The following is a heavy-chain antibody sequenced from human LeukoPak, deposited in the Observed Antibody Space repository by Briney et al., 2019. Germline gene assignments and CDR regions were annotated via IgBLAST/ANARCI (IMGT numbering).Heavy chain of an antibody. CDR1: GFTFSSYE. Sequence: GGSLRLSCAASGFTFSSYEMNWVRQAPGKGLEWVSYISISGTTIYYADSVKGRFTISRDNAKNTLYLQMKNLRPEDTAVYYCGRCAGTPQYYYYYYMDVWGKGTTVTVSS. CDR2: ISISGTTI. J-gene: IGHJ6*03. CDR3: GRCAGTPQYYYYYYMDV. V-gene: IGHV3-48*03. D-gene: IGHD1/OR15-1a*01.